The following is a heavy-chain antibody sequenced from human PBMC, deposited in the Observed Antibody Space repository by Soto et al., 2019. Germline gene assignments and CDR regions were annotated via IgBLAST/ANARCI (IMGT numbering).Heavy chain of an antibody. CDR3: ARVGIAGPWFGP. V-gene: IGHV4-31*03. Sequence: QVQLQESGPGLVKPSQTLSLTCTVSGDSISNGGFYYSWIRQHPGQGLEWVGYIFHSGSTLSNPSLRSRENLPADTSKNQLFRNLTSVTAADTAVYYCARVGIAGPWFGPWGQGTLVTVSA. J-gene: IGHJ5*02. CDR1: GDSISNGGFY. CDR2: IFHSGST. D-gene: IGHD1-20*01.